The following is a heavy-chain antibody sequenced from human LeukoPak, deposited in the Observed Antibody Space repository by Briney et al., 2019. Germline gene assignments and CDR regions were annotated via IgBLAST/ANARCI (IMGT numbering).Heavy chain of an antibody. CDR1: GFSVSGNY. CDR3: ASQADSAYGDYN. CDR2: IKGDESYT. Sequence: GGSLRLSCAASGFSVSGNYMSWVRQVPGKGLVWVARIKGDESYTFYADSVKGRFTISRDNAKNTLYLQMNSLRAEDTAVYYCASQADSAYGDYNWGQGTLVTVSS. V-gene: IGHV3-74*01. J-gene: IGHJ4*02. D-gene: IGHD4-17*01.